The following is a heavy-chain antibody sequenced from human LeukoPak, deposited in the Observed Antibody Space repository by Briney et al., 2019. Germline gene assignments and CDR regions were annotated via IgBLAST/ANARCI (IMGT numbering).Heavy chain of an antibody. D-gene: IGHD1-1*01. V-gene: IGHV3-23*01. CDR3: AKADPGTGAFDY. CDR2: ISGSGDTI. Sequence: PGGSLRLSCAASGFTFSSHWMHWVRQAPGKGLEWVSAISGSGDTIFYADPVKGRFTVSRDNSKNTLYLQMNSLRVEDTAVYFCAKADPGTGAFDYWGQGSLVTVSS. J-gene: IGHJ4*02. CDR1: GFTFSSHW.